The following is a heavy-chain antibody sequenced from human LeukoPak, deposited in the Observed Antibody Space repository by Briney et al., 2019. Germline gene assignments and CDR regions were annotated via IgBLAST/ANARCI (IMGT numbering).Heavy chain of an antibody. CDR1: GFTFDDYA. CDR3: AKTRSNSLYSGSLVWFDY. V-gene: IGHV3-9*01. D-gene: IGHD1-26*01. CDR2: ISWNSKMI. Sequence: HPGGSLRLSCAASGFTFDDYAVHWVRQVPGKGLEGVSGISWNSKMIDYADSVKGRFTISRDNAKNFLYLQMNSLRAEDTALYYCAKTRSNSLYSGSLVWFDYWGQGTLVTVSS. J-gene: IGHJ4*02.